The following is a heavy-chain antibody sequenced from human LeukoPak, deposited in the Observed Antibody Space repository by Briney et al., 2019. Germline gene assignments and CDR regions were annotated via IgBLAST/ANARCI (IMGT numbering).Heavy chain of an antibody. CDR3: AKSGYNRFDY. D-gene: IGHD5-24*01. Sequence: SETLSLTCTVSGGSISTYYWSWIRQPPGKGLEWIGYIYYSGSTNYNPSLKSRVSISVDTSKNQFSLKLNSVTAADTAVYYCAKSGYNRFDYWSQGARVTVSS. CDR1: GGSISTYY. CDR2: IYYSGST. V-gene: IGHV4-59*01. J-gene: IGHJ4*02.